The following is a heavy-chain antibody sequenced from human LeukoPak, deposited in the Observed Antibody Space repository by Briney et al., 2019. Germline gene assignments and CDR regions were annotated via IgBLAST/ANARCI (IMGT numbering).Heavy chain of an antibody. CDR2: ISSSGSTI. V-gene: IGHV3-11*04. J-gene: IGHJ4*02. D-gene: IGHD2-8*01. Sequence: GGSLRLSCAASGFTFSDYYMSWIRQAPGKGLEWVSYISSSGSTIYYADSVKGRFTISRDNSKNTLYLQMNSLRAEDTAVYYCAKDMEYCTNGVCSTPTGYWGQGTLVTVSS. CDR3: AKDMEYCTNGVCSTPTGY. CDR1: GFTFSDYY.